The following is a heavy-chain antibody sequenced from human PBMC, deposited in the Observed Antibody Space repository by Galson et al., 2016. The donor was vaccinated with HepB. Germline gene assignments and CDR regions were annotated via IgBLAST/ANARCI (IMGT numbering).Heavy chain of an antibody. Sequence: SVKVSCKASGYTFTSYYLHWVRQAPGQGLEWMGIINPSGGNTSYAQKFQGRVTMTRDTSTSTVYMELSSLRSEDTAVYYCGSVRIPKSGEVIIRTNWFDPCGQGTLVTVSS. CDR3: GSVRIPKSGEVIIRTNWFDP. D-gene: IGHD3-10*01. J-gene: IGHJ5*02. CDR2: INPSGGNT. CDR1: GYTFTSYY. V-gene: IGHV1-46*01.